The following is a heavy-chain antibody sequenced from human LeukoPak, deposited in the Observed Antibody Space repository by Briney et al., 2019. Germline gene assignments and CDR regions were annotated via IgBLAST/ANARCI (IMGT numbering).Heavy chain of an antibody. D-gene: IGHD3-9*01. Sequence: GGSLRLSCAASGFTFSSYAMSWVRQAPGKGLEWVSAISGSGGSTYYADSVKGRFTISRDNSKNTLYLQMNSLKAEDTAVYYCAKPAAPYDILTGYSHWGQGTLVTVSS. CDR1: GFTFSSYA. CDR2: ISGSGGST. CDR3: AKPAAPYDILTGYSH. J-gene: IGHJ4*02. V-gene: IGHV3-23*01.